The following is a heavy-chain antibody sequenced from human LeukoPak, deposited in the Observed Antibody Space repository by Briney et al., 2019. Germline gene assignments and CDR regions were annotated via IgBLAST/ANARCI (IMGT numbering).Heavy chain of an antibody. Sequence: WGTLSLTCAVYGGTFSSYNLSWLRQPPGKGLEWVGEISHSGINNYNPSLKSRVTISVDTSKNQFSLKLSSVTAADTAVYYCARLWRLVRYSSSWYYDYWGQGTLVTVSS. D-gene: IGHD6-13*01. CDR1: GGTFSSYN. J-gene: IGHJ4*02. V-gene: IGHV4-34*01. CDR2: ISHSGIN. CDR3: ARLWRLVRYSSSWYYDY.